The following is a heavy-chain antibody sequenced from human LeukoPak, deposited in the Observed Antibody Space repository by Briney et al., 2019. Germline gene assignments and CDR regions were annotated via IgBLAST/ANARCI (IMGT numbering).Heavy chain of an antibody. CDR1: RFTFSNYW. CDR3: AKWGPHYVGDYCPALDS. D-gene: IGHD2-21*02. CDR2: INQDGSKK. J-gene: IGHJ4*02. V-gene: IGHV3-7*01. Sequence: TGGSLRLSCVASRFTFSNYWMSWVRQAPGKGLEWVANINQDGSKKVYADSMKGRFTISRDNAKESLYLQLNSLRADDTAVYYCAKWGPHYVGDYCPALDSWGQGTLVTVSS.